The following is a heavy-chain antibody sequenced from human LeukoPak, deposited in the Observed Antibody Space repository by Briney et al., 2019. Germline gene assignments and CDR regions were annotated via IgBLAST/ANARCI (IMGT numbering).Heavy chain of an antibody. CDR2: IFPIFATA. J-gene: IGHJ4*02. V-gene: IGHV1-69*13. D-gene: IGHD1-26*01. CDR3: ARESGSYEAYFDY. Sequence: SVKVSCKASGGTFSSYAISWVRQAPGQGLEWMGRIFPIFATANYAQKFQGRVTITADESTSTAYMELSSLRSEDTAVYYCARESGSYEAYFDYWGQGTLVTVSS. CDR1: GGTFSSYA.